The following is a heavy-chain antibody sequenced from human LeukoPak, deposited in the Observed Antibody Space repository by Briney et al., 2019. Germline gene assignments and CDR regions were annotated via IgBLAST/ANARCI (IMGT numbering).Heavy chain of an antibody. V-gene: IGHV1-69*06. CDR2: IIPLFGTA. J-gene: IGHJ3*02. CDR3: ASPYDYGDHYLDALHI. CDR1: GDTFSSFA. Sequence: GASVKVSCKASGDTFSSFAVSWVRQASGQGLEWMGRIIPLFGTAGYAQRYQGRVTISADNSLNTAYLELSSLTSEDTAVYYCASPYDYGDHYLDALHIWGQGTIVTVSS. D-gene: IGHD4-17*01.